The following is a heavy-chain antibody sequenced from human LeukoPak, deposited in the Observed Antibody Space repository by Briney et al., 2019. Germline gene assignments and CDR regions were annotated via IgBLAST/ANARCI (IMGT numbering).Heavy chain of an antibody. V-gene: IGHV4-39*01. D-gene: IGHD2-2*01. Sequence: PSETLSLTCTVSGGSISSSSYYWDWIRQPPGKGLEWIGSIYYSGTTSYNPSLKSRVTISVDTSKNQFSLNLSSVTAADTAVYYCARRSKYQLLAFDIWGQGTMVTVSS. CDR2: IYYSGTT. CDR1: GGSISSSSYY. CDR3: ARRSKYQLLAFDI. J-gene: IGHJ3*02.